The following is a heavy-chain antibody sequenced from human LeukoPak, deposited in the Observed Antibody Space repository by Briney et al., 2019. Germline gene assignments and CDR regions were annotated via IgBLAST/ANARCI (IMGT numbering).Heavy chain of an antibody. V-gene: IGHV3-21*01. J-gene: IGHJ4*02. D-gene: IGHD6-13*01. CDR1: GFTFSSYS. Sequence: WGSLRISCAASGFTFSSYSMKWVRQAPGNGLEWISSISSSSSYIYYADSVKGRFTISRDNAQNSLYLQMNSLRAEDTAGYYCASHAPGSSWYYWGQGTLVTVSS. CDR2: ISSSSSYI. CDR3: ASHAPGSSWYY.